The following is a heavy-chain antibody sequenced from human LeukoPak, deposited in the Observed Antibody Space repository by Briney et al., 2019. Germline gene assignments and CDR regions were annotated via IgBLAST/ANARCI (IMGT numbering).Heavy chain of an antibody. Sequence: ASETLSLTCTVSGGSISSYYWSWIRQPPGKGLEWIGYIYYSGSTNYNPSLKSRVTISVDTSKNQFSLKLSSVTAADTAVYYCARSIAGQSFFDYWGQGTLVTVSS. D-gene: IGHD6-13*01. CDR3: ARSIAGQSFFDY. CDR1: GGSISSYY. CDR2: IYYSGST. V-gene: IGHV4-59*08. J-gene: IGHJ4*02.